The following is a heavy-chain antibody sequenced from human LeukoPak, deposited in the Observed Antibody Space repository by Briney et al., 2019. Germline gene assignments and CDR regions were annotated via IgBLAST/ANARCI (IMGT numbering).Heavy chain of an antibody. Sequence: SETLSLTCTVSGGSISSSSYYWGWIRQPPGKGLEWIGSIYYSGSTYYNPSLKSRVTISVDTSKNQFSLKLSPVTAADTAVYYCARVVATTSCHFDYWGQGTLVTVSS. CDR1: GGSISSSSYY. D-gene: IGHD5-12*01. CDR2: IYYSGST. J-gene: IGHJ4*02. CDR3: ARVVATTSCHFDY. V-gene: IGHV4-39*07.